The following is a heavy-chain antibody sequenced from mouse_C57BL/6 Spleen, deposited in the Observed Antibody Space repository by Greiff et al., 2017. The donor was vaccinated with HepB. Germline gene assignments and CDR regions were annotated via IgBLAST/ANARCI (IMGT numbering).Heavy chain of an antibody. CDR3: AGFITTVVGAMDY. D-gene: IGHD1-1*01. J-gene: IGHJ4*01. CDR1: GYAFSSYW. CDR2: IYPGDGDT. V-gene: IGHV1-80*01. Sequence: VQLQQSGAELVKPGASVKISCKASGYAFSSYWMNWVKQRPGKGLEWIGQIYPGDGDTNYHGKFKGKATLTAAKSSSTAYMQLSSLTSEDSAVYFWAGFITTVVGAMDYWGQGTSVTVSS.